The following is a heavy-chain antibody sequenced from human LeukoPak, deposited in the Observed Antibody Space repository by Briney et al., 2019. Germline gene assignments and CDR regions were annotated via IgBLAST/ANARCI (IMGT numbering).Heavy chain of an antibody. CDR1: GYTFTSYY. CDR2: INPSGGST. J-gene: IGHJ4*02. CDR3: ARNSGSIYPFDY. D-gene: IGHD3-22*01. V-gene: IGHV1-46*01. Sequence: ASVKVSCKASGYTFTSYYMHWVRQAPGQGLEWMEIINPSGGSTSYAQKFQGRVTMTRDTSTSTVYMELSSLRSEDTAVYYCARNSGSIYPFDYWGQGTLVTVSS.